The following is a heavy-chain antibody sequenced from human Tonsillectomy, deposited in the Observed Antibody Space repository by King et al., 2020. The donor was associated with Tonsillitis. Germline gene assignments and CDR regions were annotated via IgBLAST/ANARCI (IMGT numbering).Heavy chain of an antibody. CDR2: VFYIGST. CDR3: ASGSNYFDF. CDR1: GGSISRYY. V-gene: IGHV4-59*01. Sequence: VQLQESGPGLVKASETLLLTCSVSGGSISRYYWSWIRQPPGKGLAWIGNVFYIGSTNYNPSLKSRVTISVDASKNQFSLKLTSVTAADTAVYYCASGSNYFDFWGQGILVTVSS. D-gene: IGHD2-15*01. J-gene: IGHJ4*02.